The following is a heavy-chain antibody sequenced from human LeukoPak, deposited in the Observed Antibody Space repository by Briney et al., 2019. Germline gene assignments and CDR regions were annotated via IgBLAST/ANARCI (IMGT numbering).Heavy chain of an antibody. CDR3: ARVTAGVYYYYMDV. CDR1: GYTFTSYG. D-gene: IGHD3-16*01. CDR2: ISAYNGNT. Sequence: GASVKVSCKASGYTFTSYGITWVRQAPGQGLEWMGWISAYNGNTNYAQKLQGRVTMTTDTSTSTTYMELRSLRSDDTAVYYCARVTAGVYYYYMDVWGKGTTVTISS. V-gene: IGHV1-18*01. J-gene: IGHJ6*03.